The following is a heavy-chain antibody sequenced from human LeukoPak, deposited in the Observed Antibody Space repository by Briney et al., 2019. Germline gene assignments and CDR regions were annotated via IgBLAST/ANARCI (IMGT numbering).Heavy chain of an antibody. CDR2: IIPILGIA. Sequence: GASVKVSCKASGGTFSSYAISWVRQAPGQGLEWMGRIIPILGIANYAQKFQGRVTITADKSTSTAYMELSSLRSEDTAVCYCARDRGDYYDSSGYVTWGQGTLVTVSS. V-gene: IGHV1-69*04. D-gene: IGHD3-22*01. CDR3: ARDRGDYYDSSGYVT. CDR1: GGTFSSYA. J-gene: IGHJ4*02.